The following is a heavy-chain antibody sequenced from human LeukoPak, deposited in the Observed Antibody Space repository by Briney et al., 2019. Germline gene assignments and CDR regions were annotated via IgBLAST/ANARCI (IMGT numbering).Heavy chain of an antibody. J-gene: IGHJ4*02. Sequence: GGSLRLSCAASGFTSRSYWMHWVRQAPGKGLVWVSRTNSDGSITNYADSVKDRFTISRDNSKDTLYLQMSSLRVEDTAVYYCATTTVTVYWGQGTLVTVSS. V-gene: IGHV3-74*01. CDR1: GFTSRSYW. CDR2: TNSDGSIT. D-gene: IGHD4-17*01. CDR3: ATTTVTVY.